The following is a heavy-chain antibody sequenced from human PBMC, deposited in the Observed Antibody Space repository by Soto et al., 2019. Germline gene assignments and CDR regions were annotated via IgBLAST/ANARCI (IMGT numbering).Heavy chain of an antibody. CDR1: GFIFDDYA. CDR2: ISWNSGGI. D-gene: IGHD3-9*01. J-gene: IGHJ5*02. Sequence: PGGSLRLSCAASGFIFDDYAMHWVRQAPGKGLEWVSGISWNSGGIGYADSVKGRFTISRDNAKNSLYLQMNSLRTEDTAVYYSEKDAGGGGNFLTVYHVDEAGWSAPWGQGTLVPVSS. V-gene: IGHV3-9*01. CDR3: EKDAGGGGNFLTVYHVDEAGWSAP.